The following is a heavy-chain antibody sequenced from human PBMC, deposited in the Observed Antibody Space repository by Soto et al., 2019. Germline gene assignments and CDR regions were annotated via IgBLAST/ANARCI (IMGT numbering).Heavy chain of an antibody. D-gene: IGHD3-10*01. Sequence: QVLLVESGGGVVQPGRSLRLSCAASGFSLTSYDIYWVRQAPGKGLEWVAVTSIDGNTKYYADSVQGRFTVSRDNSKDTLYLEMTSLRPQDTAVYYCATNYGSALDYWGQGTPVTVSS. V-gene: IGHV3-30-3*01. CDR1: GFSLTSYD. J-gene: IGHJ4*02. CDR2: TSIDGNTK. CDR3: ATNYGSALDY.